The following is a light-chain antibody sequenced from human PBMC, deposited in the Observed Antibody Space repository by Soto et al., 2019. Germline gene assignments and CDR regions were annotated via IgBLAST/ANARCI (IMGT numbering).Light chain of an antibody. CDR1: SSDIGGYNY. CDR3: CSYAGSSSYV. V-gene: IGLV2-11*01. J-gene: IGLJ1*01. CDR2: TVT. Sequence: QYVLTQPRSVSGSPGQSVTISCTGTSSDIGGYNYVSWYQQHPGKAPKLMIYTVTKRPSGVPDRFSGSKSDNTASLTISGLQADDEADYYCCSYAGSSSYVFGTGTKVTVL.